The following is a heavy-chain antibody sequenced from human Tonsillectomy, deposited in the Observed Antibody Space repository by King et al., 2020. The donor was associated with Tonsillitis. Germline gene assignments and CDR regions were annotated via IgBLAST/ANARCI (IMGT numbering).Heavy chain of an antibody. J-gene: IGHJ6*03. V-gene: IGHV1-2*04. CDR1: GYTFTGYH. Sequence: VQLVESGAEVKKPGASVKVSCKASGYTFTGYHMHWGRQAPGQGLDGMGWSNPNRWGTNHGQKFQGWVTMNRDTSISTAYMELSRLRSDDTAVYYCARGGVTARPRIYYYYYYMDVWGKGTTVTVSS. CDR2: SNPNRWGT. D-gene: IGHD6-6*01. CDR3: ARGGVTARPRIYYYYYYMDV.